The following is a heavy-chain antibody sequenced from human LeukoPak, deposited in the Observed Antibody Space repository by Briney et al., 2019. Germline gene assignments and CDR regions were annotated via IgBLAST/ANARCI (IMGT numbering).Heavy chain of an antibody. V-gene: IGHV7-4-1*02. CDR3: ARELSSRPSFGYHGMDV. CDR1: GYTFTSYA. D-gene: IGHD3-16*01. Sequence: ASVKVSCKASGYTFTSYAMNWVRQAPGQGLEWMGWINTNTGNPTYAQGFTGRFVFSLDTSVSTAYLQISSLKAEDTAVYYCARELSSRPSFGYHGMDVWGQGTTVTVSS. J-gene: IGHJ6*02. CDR2: INTNTGNP.